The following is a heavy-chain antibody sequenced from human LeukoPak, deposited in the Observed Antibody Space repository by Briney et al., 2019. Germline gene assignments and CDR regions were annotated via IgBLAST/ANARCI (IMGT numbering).Heavy chain of an antibody. D-gene: IGHD2-15*01. J-gene: IGHJ6*02. CDR3: AGSGYDSYYAMDV. V-gene: IGHV3-53*01. Sequence: GGSLRLSCVASGFTFSDYYMSWIRQAPGKGLEWVSVLYSGGITYYADSVKGRFTISRDNSKNTLYLQMNSLRAEDTAVYYCAGSGYDSYYAMDVWGQGTTVTVSS. CDR2: LYSGGIT. CDR1: GFTFSDYY.